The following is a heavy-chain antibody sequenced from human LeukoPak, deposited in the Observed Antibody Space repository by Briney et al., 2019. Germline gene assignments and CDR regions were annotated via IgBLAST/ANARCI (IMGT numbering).Heavy chain of an antibody. V-gene: IGHV1-69*04. CDR2: IIPMLGTV. D-gene: IGHD6-19*01. CDR1: GGTFSSYA. Sequence: ASVKVSCKASGGTFSSYAINWVRQAPGQGLEWMGRIIPMLGTVNYAQKFQGRVTIIADKFTSTAYMELSSLRSEDTAMYYCASALHSSGWSSWGQGTLVTVSS. CDR3: ASALHSSGWSS. J-gene: IGHJ5*02.